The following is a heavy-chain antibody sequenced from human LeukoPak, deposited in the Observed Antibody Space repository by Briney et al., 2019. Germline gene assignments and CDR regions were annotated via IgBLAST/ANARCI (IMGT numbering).Heavy chain of an antibody. CDR3: ARERGAARRFTGFDY. J-gene: IGHJ4*02. D-gene: IGHD6-6*01. CDR2: IYHSGST. V-gene: IGHV4-30-2*01. CDR1: GGSISSGGYY. Sequence: SETLSLTCTVSGGSISSGGYYWSWIRQPPGKGLEWIGYIYHSGSTYYNPSLRSRVTISVDRSKNQFSLKLSSVTAADTAVYYCARERGAARRFTGFDYWGQGTLVTVSS.